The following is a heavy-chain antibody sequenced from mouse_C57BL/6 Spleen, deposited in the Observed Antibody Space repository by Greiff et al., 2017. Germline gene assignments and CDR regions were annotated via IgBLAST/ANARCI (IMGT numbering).Heavy chain of an antibody. D-gene: IGHD1-1*01. Sequence: EVKLVESGGGLVKPGGSLKLSCAASGFTFSSYTMSWVRQTPEKRLEWVATISGGGGNTYYPDSVKGRFTISRDNAKNTLYLQMSRLRSEDTALYYCAKQNYGSSYSWFAYWGQGTLVTVSA. CDR3: AKQNYGSSYSWFAY. CDR2: ISGGGGNT. J-gene: IGHJ3*01. CDR1: GFTFSSYT. V-gene: IGHV5-9*01.